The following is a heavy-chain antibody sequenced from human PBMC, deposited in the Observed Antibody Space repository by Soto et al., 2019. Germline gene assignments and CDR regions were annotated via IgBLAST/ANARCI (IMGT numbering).Heavy chain of an antibody. V-gene: IGHV4-59*08. Sequence: QVQLQESGPGLVKPSETLSLTCTVSGDFISSHHWSWIRQPPGKGLEWIGYVYHAGKTDSNPSLKSRVTIAIDASRQQISLTLASVTAADSAVYYCARPGGIAPAIWDFDLWGRGTLVTVSS. CDR3: ARPGGIAPAIWDFDL. CDR2: VYHAGKT. J-gene: IGHJ2*01. CDR1: GDFISSHH. D-gene: IGHD1-20*01.